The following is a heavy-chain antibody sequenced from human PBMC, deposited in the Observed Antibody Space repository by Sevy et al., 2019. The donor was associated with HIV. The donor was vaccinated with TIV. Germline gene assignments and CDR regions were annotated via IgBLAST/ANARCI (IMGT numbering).Heavy chain of an antibody. J-gene: IGHJ4*02. CDR2: MYPGDSDP. CDR3: ARLDSYSIGWSPRYYFDY. V-gene: IGHV5-51*01. CDR1: AYTFTTHW. D-gene: IGHD6-19*01. Sequence: GGSLRLSCKGSAYTFTTHWIGWVRQMPGKGLEWMGIMYPGDSDPRYSPSFQGQVTMSVDKSVSTAYLQWHSLETSDTAIYYCARLDSYSIGWSPRYYFDYWGQGTLVTVSS.